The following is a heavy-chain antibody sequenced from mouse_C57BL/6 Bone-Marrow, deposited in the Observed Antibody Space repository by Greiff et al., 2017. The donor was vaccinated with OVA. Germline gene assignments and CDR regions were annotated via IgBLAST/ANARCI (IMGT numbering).Heavy chain of an antibody. V-gene: IGHV14-4*01. CDR2: IDPENGDT. Sequence: VHVKQSGAELVRPGASVKLSCTASGFNIKDDYMHWVKQRPEQGLEWIGWIDPENGDTEYASKFQGKATITADTSSNTAYLQLSSLTSEDTAVYYCTTYYYGRLWYFDVWGTGTTVTVSS. J-gene: IGHJ1*03. CDR1: GFNIKDDY. CDR3: TTYYYGRLWYFDV. D-gene: IGHD1-1*01.